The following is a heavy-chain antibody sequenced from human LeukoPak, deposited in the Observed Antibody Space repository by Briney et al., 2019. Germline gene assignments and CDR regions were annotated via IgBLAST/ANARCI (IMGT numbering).Heavy chain of an antibody. J-gene: IGHJ4*02. CDR1: GFTSSSYS. CDR3: ARMIRYYYDSSGYPFDY. D-gene: IGHD3-22*01. V-gene: IGHV3-21*01. CDR2: ISSSSSYI. Sequence: GGSLRPSCAASGFTSSSYSMNWVGQAPGKGLEWVSSISSSSSYIYYADSVKGRFTISRDNANNYLYLQMMSLRAADTAVYYCARMIRYYYDSSGYPFDYWGQGTLVTVSS.